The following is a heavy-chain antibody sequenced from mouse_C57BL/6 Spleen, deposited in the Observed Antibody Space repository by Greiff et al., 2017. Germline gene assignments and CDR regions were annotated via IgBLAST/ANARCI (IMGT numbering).Heavy chain of an antibody. Sequence: VQLQQSGPELVKPGASVKISCKASGYAFTSSWMNWVKQRPGQGLEWIGRIYPGDGDTNYNGKFKGKATLTADTSSSTAYMQLRSLTSEDSAVYYCGGGVAEYAMEDWGQGTSVTVSS. CDR1: GYAFTSSW. CDR2: IYPGDGDT. J-gene: IGHJ4*01. D-gene: IGHD1-1*02. CDR3: GGGVAEYAMED. V-gene: IGHV1-82*01.